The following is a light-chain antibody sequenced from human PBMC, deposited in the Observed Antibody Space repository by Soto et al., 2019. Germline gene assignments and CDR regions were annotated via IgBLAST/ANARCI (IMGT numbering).Light chain of an antibody. Sequence: QSVLTQPSSVSAAPGQTVTISCSGSRSNFGKNFVSWYQQLPGTAPKLLIYEDNKRLSGIPDRFSGSKTGTSATLGVTGLQTGDEADYYCGSWDSSLSTVVFGGGTQLTVL. CDR2: EDN. V-gene: IGLV1-51*01. CDR1: RSNFGKNF. J-gene: IGLJ2*01. CDR3: GSWDSSLSTVV.